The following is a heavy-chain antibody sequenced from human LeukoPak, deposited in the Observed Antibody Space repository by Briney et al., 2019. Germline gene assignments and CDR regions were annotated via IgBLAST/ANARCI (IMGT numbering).Heavy chain of an antibody. CDR1: GGSISSYY. J-gene: IGHJ1*01. CDR2: IYYSGTT. D-gene: IGHD1-26*01. V-gene: IGHV4-59*12. CDR3: ARESGRWELFGQH. Sequence: PSETLSLTCTVSGGSISSYYWSWIRQPPGKGLEWIGYIYYSGTTNYNPSLKSRVTIPVDTSKNQFSLKLSSVTAADTAVYYCARESGRWELFGQHWGQGTLVTVSS.